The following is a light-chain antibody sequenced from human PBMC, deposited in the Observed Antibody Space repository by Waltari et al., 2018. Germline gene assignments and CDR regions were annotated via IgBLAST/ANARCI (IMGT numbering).Light chain of an antibody. CDR3: SAYANATTV. CDR1: AIGSSGL. J-gene: IGLJ2*01. V-gene: IGLV2-23*02. CDR2: EVD. Sequence: QSVLTQPASVSGSPGQSITLPCRGLAIGSSGLVCWFQQYPGGAPKLLIFEVDERPPGISHRFTGSKSGNTASLTISGLQTEDEADYFCSAYANATTVFGGGTKVTVL.